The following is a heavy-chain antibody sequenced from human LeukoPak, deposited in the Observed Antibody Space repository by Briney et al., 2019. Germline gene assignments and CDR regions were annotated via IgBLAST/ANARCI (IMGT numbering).Heavy chain of an antibody. V-gene: IGHV3-33*01. CDR1: GFTLTNYG. D-gene: IGHD6-19*01. CDR2: TWFDGSNT. J-gene: IGHJ4*02. Sequence: PGRSLRLSCAASGFTLTNYGMHWVRQAPGKGLEWVAVTWFDGSNTYYTDSVKGRFSISRDTSKNTLYLEMNSLRGEDTGVYYCARGGQQWTVQDYWGQGILITVSS. CDR3: ARGGQQWTVQDY.